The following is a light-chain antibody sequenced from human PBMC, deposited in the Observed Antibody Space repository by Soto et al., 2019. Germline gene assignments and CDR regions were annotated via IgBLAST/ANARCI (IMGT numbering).Light chain of an antibody. CDR3: QQRSNRIT. CDR2: NAS. J-gene: IGKJ5*01. CDR1: QSVSSY. Sequence: VVLPQSQATLSLSPGERATLSFRASQSVSSYLAWYQQKPGQAPRLLIYNASNRATGIPARFSGSGSGTDFTLTISSLEPEDFALYYCQQRSNRITFGQGTRLEIK. V-gene: IGKV3-11*01.